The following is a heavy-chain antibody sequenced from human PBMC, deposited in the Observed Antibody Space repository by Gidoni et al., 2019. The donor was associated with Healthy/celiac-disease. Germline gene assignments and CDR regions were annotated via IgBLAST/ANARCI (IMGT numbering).Heavy chain of an antibody. J-gene: IGHJ6*03. V-gene: IGHV1-8*01. D-gene: IGHD5-18*01. CDR2: MNPNSGNT. CDR1: GYTFTSYD. Sequence: QEQLVQSGAEVKKPGPSVTVSCKASGYTFTSYDINWVRQAPGQGLEWMGWMNPNSGNTGYAQKFQGRVTMNRNTSISTAYMELSSLRSEDTAVYYCARGNTAMGPYDYYMDVWGKGTTVTVSS. CDR3: ARGNTAMGPYDYYMDV.